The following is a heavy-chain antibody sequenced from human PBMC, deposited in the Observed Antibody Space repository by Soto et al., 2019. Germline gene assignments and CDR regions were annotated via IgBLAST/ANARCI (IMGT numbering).Heavy chain of an antibody. CDR3: ARDYVVVVVAATRPAGYYYGMDV. CDR2: ISAYNGNT. Sequence: ASVKVSCKASGYTFTSYGISWVRQAPGQGLEWMGWISAYNGNTNYAQKLQGRVTMTTDTSTSTAYMELRSLRSDDTAVYYCARDYVVVVVAATRPAGYYYGMDVWGQGTKVTVYS. CDR1: GYTFTSYG. V-gene: IGHV1-18*04. J-gene: IGHJ6*02. D-gene: IGHD2-15*01.